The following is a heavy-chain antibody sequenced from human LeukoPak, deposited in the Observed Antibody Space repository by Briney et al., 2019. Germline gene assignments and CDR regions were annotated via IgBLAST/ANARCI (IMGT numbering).Heavy chain of an antibody. CDR3: ASPRGRQQLVPFDY. D-gene: IGHD6-13*01. CDR1: GYSFTNYW. Sequence: GESLKISCKGSGYSFTNYWIGWVRQMPGKGLEWMGIIYPDDSDTRYSPSFQGQITISADKSISTAYLQWSSLKASDTAMYYCASPRGRQQLVPFDYWGQGTLVTVSS. CDR2: IYPDDSDT. J-gene: IGHJ4*02. V-gene: IGHV5-51*01.